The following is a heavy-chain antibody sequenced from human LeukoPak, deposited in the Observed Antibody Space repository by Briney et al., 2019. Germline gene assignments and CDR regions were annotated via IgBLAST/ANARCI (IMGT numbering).Heavy chain of an antibody. CDR3: ATDGAGFDT. Sequence: PGGSLRLYCAASGLTFSDYYMSWIRQAPGKGLEWLSYINIGGTNTHYAGSVKGRFTISRDNAKKSLYLEMTNLRAEDTAVYYCATDGAGFDTWGQGVLVTVSS. J-gene: IGHJ5*02. V-gene: IGHV3-11*01. CDR2: INIGGTNT. CDR1: GLTFSDYY.